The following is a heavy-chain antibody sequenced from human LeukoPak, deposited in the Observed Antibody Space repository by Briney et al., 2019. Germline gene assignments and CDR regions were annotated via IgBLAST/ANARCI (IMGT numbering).Heavy chain of an antibody. J-gene: IGHJ4*02. CDR1: GFTFSSYA. CDR2: ISYDGSNK. V-gene: IGHV3-30-3*01. D-gene: IGHD6-6*01. CDR3: ARDPYSSWCLDY. Sequence: PGRSLRLSCAASGFTFSSYAMHWVRQAPGKGLEWVAVISYDGSNKYYADSVKGRFTISRDNSKNTLYLQMNSLRAEDTAVYYCARDPYSSWCLDYWGQGTLVTVSS.